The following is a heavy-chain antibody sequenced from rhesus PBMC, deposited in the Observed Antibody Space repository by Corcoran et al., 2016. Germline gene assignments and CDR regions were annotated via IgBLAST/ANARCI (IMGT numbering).Heavy chain of an antibody. CDR2: IYGSAGNT. CDR1: GDSVTRNY. V-gene: IGHV4S2*01. J-gene: IGHJ4*01. Sequence: QVQLQESGPILVKPSETLALTCAVSGDSVTRNYWNWLRQAPGKGVEWIGRIYGSAGNTDYNPSLKSRLTISGDTSKNQFSLKVNSVTAADTAVYYCVRSSNPNDEFAYWGRGVLVTVSS. CDR3: VRSSNPNDEFAY. D-gene: IGHD1-14*01.